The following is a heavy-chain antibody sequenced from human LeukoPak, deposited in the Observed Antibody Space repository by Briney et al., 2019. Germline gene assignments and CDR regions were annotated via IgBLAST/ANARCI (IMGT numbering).Heavy chain of an antibody. J-gene: IGHJ4*02. CDR3: AKGDSYYYDSSGYHARPRGFDY. D-gene: IGHD3-22*01. CDR1: GFTFSSYA. CDR2: ISGSGGST. V-gene: IGHV3-23*01. Sequence: PGGSLRLSCAASGFTFSSYAMSWVRQAPGKGLEWVSAISGSGGSTYCADSVKGRFTISRDNSKNTLYLQMNSLRAEDTAVYYCAKGDSYYYDSSGYHARPRGFDYWGQGTLVTVSS.